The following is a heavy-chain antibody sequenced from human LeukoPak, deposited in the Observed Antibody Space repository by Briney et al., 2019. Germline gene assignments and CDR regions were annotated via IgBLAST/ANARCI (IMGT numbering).Heavy chain of an antibody. CDR1: GGSISSGSYY. CDR2: IYTSGST. CDR3: AREAGDSGSPGDY. Sequence: SQTLSLTCTVSGGSISSGSYYWSWIRQPAGKGLEWIGRIYTSGSTSYNPSLKSRVTISVDTSKNQFSLKLSSVTAADTAVYYCAREAGDSGSPGDYWGQGTLVTVSS. V-gene: IGHV4-61*02. J-gene: IGHJ4*02. D-gene: IGHD1-26*01.